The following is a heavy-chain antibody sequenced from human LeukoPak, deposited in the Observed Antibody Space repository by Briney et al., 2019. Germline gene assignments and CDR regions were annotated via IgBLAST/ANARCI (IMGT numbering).Heavy chain of an antibody. CDR3: ASGEKRGNEFDY. Sequence: ASVKVSCKASGGTFSSYAISWVRQAPGQGLEWMGWISAYNGNTNYAQKLQGRVTMTTDTSTSTAYMELRSLRSDDTAVYYCASGEKRGNEFDYWGQGTLVTVSS. D-gene: IGHD3-10*01. V-gene: IGHV1-18*01. J-gene: IGHJ4*02. CDR1: GGTFSSYA. CDR2: ISAYNGNT.